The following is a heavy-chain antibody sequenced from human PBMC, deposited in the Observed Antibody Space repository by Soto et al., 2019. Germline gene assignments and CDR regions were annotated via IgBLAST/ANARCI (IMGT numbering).Heavy chain of an antibody. D-gene: IGHD2-2*01. CDR2: VSFDGSLK. Sequence: LRLSCVASEVIFSNSAMHWVRQAPGKGLEWVAVVSFDGSLKYYADSVEGRFTISRDSSKNTLYLQMNSLRPEDTAVYYCARDGPSSLTSYFDYWGQGTLVTVSS. CDR3: ARDGPSSLTSYFDY. CDR1: EVIFSNSA. J-gene: IGHJ4*02. V-gene: IGHV3-30*04.